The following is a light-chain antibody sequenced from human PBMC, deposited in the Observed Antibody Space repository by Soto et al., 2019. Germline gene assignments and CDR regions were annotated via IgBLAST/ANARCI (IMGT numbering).Light chain of an antibody. Sequence: QSVLTQPPSTSGTPGQRVIISCTGSSSHIGAGYDVHWYQQRPGTGPNLLIFGNLNRPSGLPDRFSGSKSVTSASLAITGLQAEDEGDYYCQSYDSTLSARYVFGTRTKVTVL. CDR2: GNL. V-gene: IGLV1-40*01. CDR3: QSYDSTLSARYV. CDR1: SSHIGAGYD. J-gene: IGLJ1*01.